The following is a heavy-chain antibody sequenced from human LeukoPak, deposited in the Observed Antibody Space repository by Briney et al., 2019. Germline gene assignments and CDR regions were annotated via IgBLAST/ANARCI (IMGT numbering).Heavy chain of an antibody. V-gene: IGHV3-11*01. CDR1: GFTFSDYY. CDR3: ARDSIGGYDYVDY. J-gene: IGHJ4*02. Sequence: GGSLRLSCAASGFTFSDYYMSWIRQAPGKGLEWVSYISSSGSTIYYADSVKGRFTISRDNAKNSLYLQMNSLRAEATAVYYCARDSIGGYDYVDYWGQGTLVTVSS. CDR2: ISSSGSTI. D-gene: IGHD5-12*01.